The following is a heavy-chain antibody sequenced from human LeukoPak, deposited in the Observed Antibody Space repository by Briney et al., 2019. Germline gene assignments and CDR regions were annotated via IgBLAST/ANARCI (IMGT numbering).Heavy chain of an antibody. Sequence: GGSLRLSCAASGFTFSSYVMSWVRQAPGKGLEWVSGISGRGSSTYYADSVKGRFTISRDNSKNTLYLQMNSLRAEDTAVYYCAKRAMGAAYYFDYWGQGTLVTVSS. CDR2: ISGRGSST. J-gene: IGHJ4*02. V-gene: IGHV3-23*01. CDR1: GFTFSSYV. CDR3: AKRAMGAAYYFDY. D-gene: IGHD1-26*01.